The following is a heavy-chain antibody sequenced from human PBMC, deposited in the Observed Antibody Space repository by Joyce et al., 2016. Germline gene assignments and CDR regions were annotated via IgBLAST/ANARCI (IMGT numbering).Heavy chain of an antibody. CDR3: VTGLCIGTACHWDDAFDV. J-gene: IGHJ3*01. CDR1: GFSFRNAW. D-gene: IGHD2-2*01. V-gene: IGHV3-15*01. CDR2: VKSKSQGGTT. Sequence: EVQLVESGGGLVKPGGSLRLSCAASGFSFRNAWVTWVRQVPGKGLAWVGHVKSKSQGGTTDYAAPVKGRFTISRDDSRDTAYLQMNSLKSEDTGVYFCVTGLCIGTACHWDDAFDVWGQGTMVTVSS.